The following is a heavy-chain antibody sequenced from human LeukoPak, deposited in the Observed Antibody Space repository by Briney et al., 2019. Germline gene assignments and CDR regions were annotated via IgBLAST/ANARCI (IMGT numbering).Heavy chain of an antibody. V-gene: IGHV1-2*02. Sequence: ASVKVSCKASGYTFTGYYMHWVRQAPGQGLEWMGWINHNSGGTNYAQKFQGRVTMTRDTSTSTAYMELSRLRSDDTAVYYCARVPYYYDSSGYCAGVGYMDVWGKGTTVTVSS. D-gene: IGHD3-22*01. CDR2: INHNSGGT. J-gene: IGHJ6*03. CDR3: ARVPYYYDSSGYCAGVGYMDV. CDR1: GYTFTGYY.